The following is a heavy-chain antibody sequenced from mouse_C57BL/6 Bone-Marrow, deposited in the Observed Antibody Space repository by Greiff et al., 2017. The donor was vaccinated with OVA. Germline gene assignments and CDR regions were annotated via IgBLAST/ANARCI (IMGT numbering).Heavy chain of an antibody. CDR3: ARGGWFPLRY. CDR1: GFTFSDYG. Sequence: DVQLVESGGGLVKPGGSLKLSCAASGFTFSDYGMHWVRQAPEKGLEWVAYISSGSSTIYYADTVKGRFTISRDNAKNTLFLQMTSLRSEDTAMYYCARGGWFPLRYWGQGTTLTVSS. J-gene: IGHJ2*01. V-gene: IGHV5-17*01. CDR2: ISSGSSTI. D-gene: IGHD2-3*01.